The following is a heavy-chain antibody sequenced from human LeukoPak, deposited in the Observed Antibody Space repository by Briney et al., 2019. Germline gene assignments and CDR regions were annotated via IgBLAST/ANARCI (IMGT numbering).Heavy chain of an antibody. D-gene: IGHD2-2*01. V-gene: IGHV3-30*02. J-gene: IGHJ4*02. CDR1: GFTFSSYG. Sequence: GGSLRLSCAASGFTFSSYGMHWVRQAPGQGLEWVAFIRYDGSHKYSADSVKGRFTISRDNSKNTLYLQMNSLGAEDTAVYHCAKAGLAMPPDYWGQGTLVTVSS. CDR2: IRYDGSHK. CDR3: AKAGLAMPPDY.